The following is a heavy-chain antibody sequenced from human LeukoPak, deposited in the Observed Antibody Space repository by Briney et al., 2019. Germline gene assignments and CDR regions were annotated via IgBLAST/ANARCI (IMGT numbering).Heavy chain of an antibody. V-gene: IGHV1-69*13. D-gene: IGHD1-14*01. Sequence: SVKVSCKASGGTFSSYAISWVRQAPGQGLEWMGGIIPIFGTANHAQKFQGRVTITADESTSTAYMELSSLRSEDTAVYYCNTGAQNFNFDYWGQGTLVTVSS. CDR3: NTGAQNFNFDY. J-gene: IGHJ4*02. CDR1: GGTFSSYA. CDR2: IIPIFGTA.